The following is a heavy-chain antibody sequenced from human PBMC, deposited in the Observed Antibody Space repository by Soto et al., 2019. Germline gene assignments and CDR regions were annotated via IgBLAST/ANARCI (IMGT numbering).Heavy chain of an antibody. CDR2: IYENGNT. J-gene: IGHJ4*02. D-gene: IGHD1-26*01. V-gene: IGHV4-31*03. Sequence: QVQLQESGPGLVKPSQTLSLTCSVSGDSISSGGYYWSWIRQHTGRGLEWMGNIYENGNTYYNPCLNGRVVISGDASKTQFSMKLSSVTAADSAVYYCAGEGGGMQLVAVWGQGTLVTGSS. CDR3: AGEGGGMQLVAV. CDR1: GDSISSGGYY.